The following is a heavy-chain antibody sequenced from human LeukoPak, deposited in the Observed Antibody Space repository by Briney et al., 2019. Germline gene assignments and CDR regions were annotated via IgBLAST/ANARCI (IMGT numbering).Heavy chain of an antibody. D-gene: IGHD4-17*01. J-gene: IGHJ4*02. CDR3: ARGIILYGDYTSFDY. Sequence: SVKVSCKASGGTFSCYAISWVRQAPGQGLEWMGGIIPIFGTANYAQKFQGRVTITTDESTSTAYMELSSLRSEDTAVYYCARGIILYGDYTSFDYWGQGTLVTVSS. CDR2: IIPIFGTA. CDR1: GGTFSCYA. V-gene: IGHV1-69*05.